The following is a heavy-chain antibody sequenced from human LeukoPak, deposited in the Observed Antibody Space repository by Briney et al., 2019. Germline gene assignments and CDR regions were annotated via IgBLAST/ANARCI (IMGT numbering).Heavy chain of an antibody. J-gene: IGHJ4*02. CDR2: IKSKTDGGTT. CDR3: ARKHSSGWPLDY. V-gene: IGHV3-15*01. D-gene: IGHD6-19*01. Sequence: PGGSLRLSCAASGFTFSNAWMSWVRQAPGKGLEWVGRIKSKTDGGTTDYAAPVKGRFTISRDDSKNTLYLQMNSLRAEDTAVYYCARKHSSGWPLDYWGQGTLVTVSS. CDR1: GFTFSNAW.